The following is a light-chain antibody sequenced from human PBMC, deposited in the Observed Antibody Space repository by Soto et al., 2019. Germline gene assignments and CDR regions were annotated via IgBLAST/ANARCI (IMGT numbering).Light chain of an antibody. V-gene: IGLV2-8*01. Sequence: QSALAQPPSASGSPGQSVTISCTGTSSDVSRYNYVSWYQHHPGKAPKLIIYDVSQRPSGVPDRFSGSKSGNTASLTVSGLQAEDEADYYCNSYADSNTYVFGTGTKVTVL. CDR3: NSYADSNTYV. CDR2: DVS. CDR1: SSDVSRYNY. J-gene: IGLJ1*01.